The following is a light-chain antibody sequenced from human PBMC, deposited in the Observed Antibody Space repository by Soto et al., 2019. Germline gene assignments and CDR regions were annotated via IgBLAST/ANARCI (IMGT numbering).Light chain of an antibody. J-gene: IGKJ1*01. CDR1: QSVLYSSNNKNY. Sequence: DIVMTQSPDSLAVSLGERATINCKSSQSVLYSSNNKNYLAWYQQKPGQPPKLLIYWASTRESGVPDRFSGSGSGTDFPLTISSLQAEDVAVYYCQQYYSTLRTFGQGTKVEI. CDR3: QQYYSTLRT. V-gene: IGKV4-1*01. CDR2: WAS.